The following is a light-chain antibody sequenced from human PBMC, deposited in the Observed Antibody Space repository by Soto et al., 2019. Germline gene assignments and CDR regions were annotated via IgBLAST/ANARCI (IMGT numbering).Light chain of an antibody. CDR2: DAS. CDR1: QSVSSY. CDR3: QQYSKCPRLYT. J-gene: IGKJ2*01. V-gene: IGKV3-15*01. Sequence: EIVMTQSPATLSVSPGERATLSCRASQSVSSYLAWYQQQPGLPPRVLIYDASTRATCIPDRFSRSGSGTDFTITISSLQSADFAVYYCQQYSKCPRLYTFGRGKKLDIK.